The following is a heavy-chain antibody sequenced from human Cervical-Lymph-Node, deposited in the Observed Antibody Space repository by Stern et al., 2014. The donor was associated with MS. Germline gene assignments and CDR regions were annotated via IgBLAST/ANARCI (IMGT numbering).Heavy chain of an antibody. D-gene: IGHD2-21*02. Sequence: VKLEESGGGLVKPGGSLRLSCTVSGFTFSDHHMHWIRQAPGKGLEWISSISTTGKTIYYADAVKARFTISRDNAKNSLYLQMNSLRVEDTAVYYCVRASDPLFEYWGQGTLVTVSS. CDR3: VRASDPLFEY. CDR2: ISTTGKTI. V-gene: IGHV3-11*01. CDR1: GFTFSDHH. J-gene: IGHJ4*02.